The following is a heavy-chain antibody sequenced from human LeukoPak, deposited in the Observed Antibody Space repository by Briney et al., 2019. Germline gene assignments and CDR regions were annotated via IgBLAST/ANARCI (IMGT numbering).Heavy chain of an antibody. V-gene: IGHV4-39*07. Sequence: SETLSLTCTVAGGSISSSSYYWGWIRQPPGQGLEWIGSIYYSGSTYYNPSLKSRVTISVDTSKNQFSLKLSSVTAADTAVYYCARVQYQLILNWFDPWGQGTLVTVSS. J-gene: IGHJ5*02. CDR2: IYYSGST. CDR1: GGSISSSSYY. CDR3: ARVQYQLILNWFDP. D-gene: IGHD2-2*01.